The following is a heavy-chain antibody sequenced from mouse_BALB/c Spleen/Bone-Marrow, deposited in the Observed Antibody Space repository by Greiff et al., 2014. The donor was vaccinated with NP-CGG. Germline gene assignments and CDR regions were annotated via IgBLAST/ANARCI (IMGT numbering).Heavy chain of an antibody. Sequence: VQLKESGGGLVQPGGSLKLSCAASGFTFSSYTMSWVRQTPEKRLEWVAYISNGGGSTYYPDTVKGRFTISRDNAKNTLYLQMSSLKSEDTAMYYCARQIYFPYFDYWGQGTTPTVSS. CDR3: ARQIYFPYFDY. CDR2: ISNGGGST. J-gene: IGHJ2*01. V-gene: IGHV5-12-2*01. CDR1: GFTFSSYT. D-gene: IGHD2-1*01.